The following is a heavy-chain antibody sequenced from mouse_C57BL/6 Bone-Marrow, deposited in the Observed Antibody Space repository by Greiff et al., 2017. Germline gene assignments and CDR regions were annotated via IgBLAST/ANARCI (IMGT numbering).Heavy chain of an antibody. D-gene: IGHD3-2*02. CDR2: INSDGGST. J-gene: IGHJ4*01. Sequence: EVKLVESGGGLVQPGESLQLSCESNEYEFPSHDMSWVRKTPEKRLELVAAINSDGGSTYYPDTMERRFIISRDNTKKTLYLQMSSLRSEDTALYYCARLGAQAFYYAMDYWGQGTSVTVSS. V-gene: IGHV5-2*03. CDR1: EYEFPSHD. CDR3: ARLGAQAFYYAMDY.